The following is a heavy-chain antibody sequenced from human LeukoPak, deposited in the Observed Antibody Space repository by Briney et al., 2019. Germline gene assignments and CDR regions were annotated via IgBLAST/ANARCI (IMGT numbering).Heavy chain of an antibody. J-gene: IGHJ6*03. Sequence: SETLSLTCIVSGGSISSYYWSWIRQPPGKGLEWIGYIYYSGSTNYNPSLKSRVTISVDTSKNQFSLKLSSVTAADTAVYYCARETSQKGAHYMDVWGKGTTVTISS. D-gene: IGHD3-16*01. CDR1: GGSISSYY. CDR2: IYYSGST. V-gene: IGHV4-59*01. CDR3: ARETSQKGAHYMDV.